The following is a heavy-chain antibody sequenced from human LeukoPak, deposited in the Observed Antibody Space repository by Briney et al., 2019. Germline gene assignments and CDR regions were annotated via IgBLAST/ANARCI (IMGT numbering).Heavy chain of an antibody. D-gene: IGHD2-15*01. V-gene: IGHV3-13*01. Sequence: PGGSLRLSCAASGFTFSSYDMHWVRQATGKGLEWVSAIGTAGDTYYPGSVKGRFTISRENAKNSLYLQMSSLRAGDTAVYYCARGHGIWDAFDIWGQGTMVTVSS. CDR3: ARGHGIWDAFDI. CDR2: IGTAGDT. CDR1: GFTFSSYD. J-gene: IGHJ3*02.